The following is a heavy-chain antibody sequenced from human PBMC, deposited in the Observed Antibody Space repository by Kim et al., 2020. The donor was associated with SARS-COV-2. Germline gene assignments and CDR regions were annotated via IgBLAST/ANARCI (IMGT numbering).Heavy chain of an antibody. D-gene: IGHD6-19*01. Sequence: YYADSVKGRFTISRDNSKNSLYLQMNSLRTEDTALYYCAKMAEMAASTDYWGQGTLVTVSS. CDR3: AKMAEMAASTDY. V-gene: IGHV3-43*01. J-gene: IGHJ4*02.